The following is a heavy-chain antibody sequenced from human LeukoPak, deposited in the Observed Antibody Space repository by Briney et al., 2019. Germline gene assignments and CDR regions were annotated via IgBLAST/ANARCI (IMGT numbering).Heavy chain of an antibody. J-gene: IGHJ5*02. CDR2: INHSGST. CDR3: ARGLGPVAQKRYNWFDP. Sequence: SETLSLTCTVSGGSISSSRYYWGWIRQPPGKGLEWIGEINHSGSTNYNPSLKSRVTISVDTSKNQFSLKLSSVTAADTAVYYCARGLGPVAQKRYNWFDPWGQGTLVTVSS. V-gene: IGHV4-39*07. CDR1: GGSISSSRYY.